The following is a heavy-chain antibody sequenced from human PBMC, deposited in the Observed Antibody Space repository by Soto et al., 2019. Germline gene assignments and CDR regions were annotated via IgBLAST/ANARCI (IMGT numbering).Heavy chain of an antibody. CDR1: GGSLTSGNYY. CDR3: ARSGSGFDH. V-gene: IGHV4-39*01. D-gene: IGHD3-10*01. J-gene: IGHJ4*02. Sequence: SETLSLTCTVSGGSLTSGNYYWGWIRQPTGKGLEWIGTIYYSGSTYYNPSLKSRVTISVDTSKNQFSLELSSVTAADTAVYFCARSGSGFDHWGQGALVTVSS. CDR2: IYYSGST.